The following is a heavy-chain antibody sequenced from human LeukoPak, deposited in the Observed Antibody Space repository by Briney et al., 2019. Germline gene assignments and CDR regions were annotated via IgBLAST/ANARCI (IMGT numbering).Heavy chain of an antibody. Sequence: QPGGSLRLSCAASGFTFDDYAMHWVRQAPGKGLEWVSGISWNSGSIGYADSVKGRFTISRDNAKNSLYLQMNSLRAEDMALYYCAKSPSYYYDSSGYFDYWGQGTLSPSPQ. V-gene: IGHV3-9*03. D-gene: IGHD3-22*01. CDR1: GFTFDDYA. CDR3: AKSPSYYYDSSGYFDY. CDR2: ISWNSGSI. J-gene: IGHJ4*02.